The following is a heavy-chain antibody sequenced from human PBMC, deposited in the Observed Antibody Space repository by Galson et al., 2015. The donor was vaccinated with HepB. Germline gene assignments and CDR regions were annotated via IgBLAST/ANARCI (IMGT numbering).Heavy chain of an antibody. Sequence: SLRLSCAASGFTFGDYAMSWFRQAPGKGLEWVGFIRSKAYGGTTEYAASVKGRFTISRDDSKSIAYLQMNSLKTEDTAVYYCTSLYCSSTSCYWYFDLWGRGTLVTVSS. J-gene: IGHJ2*01. CDR2: IRSKAYGGTT. CDR1: GFTFGDYA. CDR3: TSLYCSSTSCYWYFDL. D-gene: IGHD2-2*01. V-gene: IGHV3-49*03.